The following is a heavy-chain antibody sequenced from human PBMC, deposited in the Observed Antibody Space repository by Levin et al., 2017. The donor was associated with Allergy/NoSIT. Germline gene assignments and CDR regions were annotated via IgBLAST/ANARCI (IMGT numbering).Heavy chain of an antibody. V-gene: IGHV4-59*01. CDR2: IYYTGSS. D-gene: IGHD3-9*01. J-gene: IGHJ4*02. CDR1: GGSISSYY. CDR3: ARGPNYDTLTGYYNDFDN. Sequence: PSETLSLTCTVSGGSISSYYWSWIRLPPGKGLEWIGYIYYTGSSYYSPSLMSRVTISLDTSKNQVSLKLTSVTAADTAVYYCARGPNYDTLTGYYNDFDNWGQGTLVTVSS.